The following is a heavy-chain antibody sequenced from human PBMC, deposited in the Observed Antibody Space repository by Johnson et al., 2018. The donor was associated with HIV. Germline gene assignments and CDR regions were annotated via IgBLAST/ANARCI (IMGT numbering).Heavy chain of an antibody. D-gene: IGHD3-10*01. CDR1: GFTFSSYW. V-gene: IGHV3-7*05. CDR2: IKQDGSEK. CDR3: AREALTYYDSSGSYYPVNDALDI. J-gene: IGHJ3*02. Sequence: EVQLVESGGGLVQPGGSLRLSCAASGFTFSSYWMSWVRQAPGKGLEWVANIKQDGSEKYYVDSVKGRFTISRDNAKNSVYLQMNSLRAEDTALYYCAREALTYYDSSGSYYPVNDALDIWGLGTLVTVSS.